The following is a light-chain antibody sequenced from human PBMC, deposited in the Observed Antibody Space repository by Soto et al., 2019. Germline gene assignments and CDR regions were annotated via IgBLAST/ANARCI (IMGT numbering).Light chain of an antibody. CDR3: QQYGSSPT. Sequence: IQLTQSPSSLYAPVGDRATITWRASQSISSYLAWYQQKPGKAPKLLIYAASTLQSGVPSRFSGSGSGTDFTLTISSLQPEDFAVYYCQQYGSSPTFGQGTRLEIK. CDR1: QSISSY. CDR2: AAS. V-gene: IGKV1-9*01. J-gene: IGKJ5*01.